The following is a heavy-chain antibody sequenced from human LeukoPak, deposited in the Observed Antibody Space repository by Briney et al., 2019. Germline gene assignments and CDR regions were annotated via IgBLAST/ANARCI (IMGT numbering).Heavy chain of an antibody. V-gene: IGHV5-51*01. D-gene: IGHD2-15*01. J-gene: IGHJ4*02. CDR2: IYPGDSDT. Sequence: GESLKISCKGSGYSFSNEWIGWVRQMPGKGLEWMGIIYPGDSDTRYSPSFQGQVTISADKSTSTAYLQWSSLEASDTAMYYCARRGCNGGSCYGYWGQGTLVTVSS. CDR1: GYSFSNEW. CDR3: ARRGCNGGSCYGY.